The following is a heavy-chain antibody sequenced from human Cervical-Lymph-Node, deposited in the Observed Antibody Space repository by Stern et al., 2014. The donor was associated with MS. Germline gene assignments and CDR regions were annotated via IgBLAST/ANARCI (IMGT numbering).Heavy chain of an antibody. CDR2: VLPVFGTP. J-gene: IGHJ6*02. D-gene: IGHD1-14*01. CDR1: GDTSNTDA. CDR3: TRGASSAAWYKHGVDV. Sequence: MQLVQSGAEVQKPGSSVKVSCKSSGDTSNTDAIHWVRQAPGQGLEWMGGVLPVFGTPVCAQRFKGRVAIAADESTATDYMELSSLRSDDTAVYYCTRGASSAAWYKHGVDVWGQGTTVTVSS. V-gene: IGHV1-69*01.